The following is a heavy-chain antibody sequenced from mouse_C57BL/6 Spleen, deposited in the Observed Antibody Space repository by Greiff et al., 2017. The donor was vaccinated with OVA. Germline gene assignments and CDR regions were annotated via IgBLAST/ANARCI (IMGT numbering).Heavy chain of an antibody. CDR3: ARRFYDSYYFDY. J-gene: IGHJ2*01. V-gene: IGHV1-52*01. D-gene: IGHD2-3*01. CDR1: GYTFTSYW. CDR2: IDPSDSET. Sequence: QVQLQQPGAELVRPGSSVKLSCKASGYTFTSYWMHWVKQRPIQGLEWIGNIDPSDSETHYNQKFKDKATLTVDKSSSTAYMQLSSLTSEDSAVYYCARRFYDSYYFDYWGQGTTLTVSS.